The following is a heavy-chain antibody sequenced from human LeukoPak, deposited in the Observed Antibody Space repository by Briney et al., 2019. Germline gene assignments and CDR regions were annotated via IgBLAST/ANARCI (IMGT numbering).Heavy chain of an antibody. J-gene: IGHJ4*02. CDR3: TREGYGRSGSCLDF. CDR2: IYPNGLT. CDR1: SGSMTDAC. Sequence: SETLSLTCTVSSGSMTDACWSWFRQTPGKGLEWLGFIYPNGLTEYSPPLRSRVSFSVATSKREATVRLSSVTASDTAVYYCTREGYGRSGSCLDFWGQGTLVTVSS. D-gene: IGHD3-22*01. V-gene: IGHV4-59*12.